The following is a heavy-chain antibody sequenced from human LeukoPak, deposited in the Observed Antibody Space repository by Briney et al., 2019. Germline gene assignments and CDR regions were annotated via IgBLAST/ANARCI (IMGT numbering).Heavy chain of an antibody. CDR1: GFTFSSFW. V-gene: IGHV3-7*01. J-gene: IGHJ4*02. Sequence: GGSLRLSCAASGFTFSSFWMSWVRQAPGKGLECVANIKQEGSEKYYVGSVKGRFTISRDDARNSLYLQMNSLRAEDTAVYFCARGFELDYWGQGTLVTVSS. CDR3: ARGFELDY. CDR2: IKQEGSEK.